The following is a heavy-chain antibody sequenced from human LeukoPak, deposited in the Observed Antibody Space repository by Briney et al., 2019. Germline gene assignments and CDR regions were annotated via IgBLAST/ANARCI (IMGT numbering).Heavy chain of an antibody. J-gene: IGHJ4*02. Sequence: GGSLRLSCAASGFTFSSYWMGWVRQAPGKGLEWVANINQNGSEKYYADSVKGRFTISRDDPKNSLYLQMNSLRAEDTAIYYCARDLPDYWGRGTLVTVSS. CDR3: ARDLPDY. CDR1: GFTFSSYW. CDR2: INQNGSEK. V-gene: IGHV3-7*01.